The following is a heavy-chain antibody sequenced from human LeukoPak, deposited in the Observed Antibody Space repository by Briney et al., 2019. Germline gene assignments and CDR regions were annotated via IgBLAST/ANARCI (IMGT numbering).Heavy chain of an antibody. CDR2: IIPILGIA. V-gene: IGHV1-69*04. Sequence: ASVKVSCKASGGTFSSYAISWVRQAPGQGLEWMGRIIPILGIANYAQKFQGRVTITADKSTSTAYMELSSLRSEDTAVYYCARAHAEMTTKYDYWGQGTLVTVSS. CDR3: ARAHAEMTTKYDY. D-gene: IGHD5-24*01. J-gene: IGHJ4*02. CDR1: GGTFSSYA.